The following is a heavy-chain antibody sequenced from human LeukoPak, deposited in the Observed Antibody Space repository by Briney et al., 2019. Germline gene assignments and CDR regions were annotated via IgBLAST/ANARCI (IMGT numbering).Heavy chain of an antibody. V-gene: IGHV1-18*01. CDR1: GYIFSTYG. CDR2: ISASNGNT. J-gene: IGHJ4*02. Sequence: GASVKVSCKASGYIFSTYGIAWVRQAPGQGLEWMGWISASNGNTRYAQKVQGRVTMTTDTSTTTAYMELRSLRSDDTAVYYCAKAPNYSGSGSPLFEYWGQGTLVTVSS. CDR3: AKAPNYSGSGSPLFEY. D-gene: IGHD3-10*01.